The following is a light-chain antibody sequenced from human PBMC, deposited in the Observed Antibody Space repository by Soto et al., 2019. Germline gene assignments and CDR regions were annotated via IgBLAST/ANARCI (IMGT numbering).Light chain of an antibody. J-gene: IGLJ1*01. CDR2: EVS. CDR1: SSDVGGYNY. V-gene: IGLV2-8*01. CDR3: LSYADTAYG. Sequence: QSVLTQPPSASGSPGQSVTISCAGTSSDVGGYNYVSWYQQYPGKVPKLMIYEVSERPSGVPDRFSGSKSGNTAFLTVSGLHAEDEADYYCLSYADTAYGFGTGTKLTVL.